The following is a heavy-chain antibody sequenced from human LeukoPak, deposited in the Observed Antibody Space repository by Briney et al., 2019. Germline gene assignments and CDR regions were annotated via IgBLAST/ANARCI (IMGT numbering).Heavy chain of an antibody. CDR2: ISTTGNTK. D-gene: IGHD3-9*01. V-gene: IGHV3-48*03. CDR3: ARVFVSGYDVLTGYFRAFDY. CDR1: GFSFREYW. Sequence: GGSLRLSCAASGFSFREYWMTWGHQAPGKRPEWVSYISTTGNTKYYADSVQGRFTVSRDNGQSLLFLQMNSLRAGDTAIYYCARVFVSGYDVLTGYFRAFDYWGQGALVTVSS. J-gene: IGHJ4*02.